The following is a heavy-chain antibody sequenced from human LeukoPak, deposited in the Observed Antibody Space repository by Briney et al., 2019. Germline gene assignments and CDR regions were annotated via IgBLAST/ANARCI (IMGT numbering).Heavy chain of an antibody. J-gene: IGHJ4*02. V-gene: IGHV3-23*01. Sequence: GGSLRLSCEASGFAFSFFAMSWLRQPPGKGLEWVSSISGSGDRTIYADSVRGRLTISRDKSKNTLYLQMSSLRAEDTAVYYCAKVPQPDYYFDYWGQGSLVTVSS. CDR1: GFAFSFFA. CDR2: ISGSGDRT. CDR3: AKVPQPDYYFDY.